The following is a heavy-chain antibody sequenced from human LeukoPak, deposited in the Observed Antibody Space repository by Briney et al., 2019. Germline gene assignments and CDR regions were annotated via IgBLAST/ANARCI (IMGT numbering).Heavy chain of an antibody. CDR3: ARASSHSMILSTHPFPLPFDY. J-gene: IGHJ4*02. D-gene: IGHD3-22*01. Sequence: ASVKVSCKASGGTFSSYAISWVRQAPGQGLEWMGRIIPILGIANYAQKFQGRVTITADKSTSTAYMELSSLRSEDTAVYYCARASSHSMILSTHPFPLPFDYWGQGTLVTVSS. CDR1: GGTFSSYA. CDR2: IIPILGIA. V-gene: IGHV1-69*04.